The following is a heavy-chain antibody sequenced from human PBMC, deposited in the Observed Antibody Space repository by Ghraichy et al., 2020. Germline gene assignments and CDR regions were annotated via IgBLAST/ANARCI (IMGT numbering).Heavy chain of an antibody. Sequence: SETLSLTCTVSGGSISSYYWSWIRQPPGKGLEWIGYIYYSGSTNYNPSLKSRVTISVDTSKNQFSLKLSSVTAPDTAVYYCARVRYYDSSERAYYYGMDVWGQGTTVTVSS. CDR3: ARVRYYDSSERAYYYGMDV. J-gene: IGHJ6*02. V-gene: IGHV4-59*01. CDR2: IYYSGST. CDR1: GGSISSYY. D-gene: IGHD3-22*01.